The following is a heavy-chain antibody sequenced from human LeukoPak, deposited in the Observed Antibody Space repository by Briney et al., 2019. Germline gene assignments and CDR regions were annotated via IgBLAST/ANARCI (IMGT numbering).Heavy chain of an antibody. Sequence: PGGSLRLSCAASGFTFSSYAMSWVRQAPGKGLEWVSAISGSGGSTYYADSVKGRFTISRDNSKNTLYLQMNSLRAEDTAVYYCAKMGSPSKQWLGTYYFDYWGQGTLVTVSS. V-gene: IGHV3-23*01. CDR1: GFTFSSYA. CDR3: AKMGSPSKQWLGTYYFDY. J-gene: IGHJ4*02. D-gene: IGHD6-19*01. CDR2: ISGSGGST.